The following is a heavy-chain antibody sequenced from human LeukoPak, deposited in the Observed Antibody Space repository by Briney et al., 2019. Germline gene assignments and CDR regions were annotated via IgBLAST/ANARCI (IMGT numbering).Heavy chain of an antibody. CDR1: GFTFSSYW. CDR2: IKQDGSEK. D-gene: IGHD3-16*01. Sequence: GGSLRLSCAASGFTFSSYWMCWVRQAPGKGLEWVANIKQDGSEKYYVDSVKGRFTISRDNAKNSLYLQMNSLRAEDTAVYYCAREGAYDYVWGSSFDYWGQGTLVTVSS. J-gene: IGHJ4*02. CDR3: AREGAYDYVWGSSFDY. V-gene: IGHV3-7*01.